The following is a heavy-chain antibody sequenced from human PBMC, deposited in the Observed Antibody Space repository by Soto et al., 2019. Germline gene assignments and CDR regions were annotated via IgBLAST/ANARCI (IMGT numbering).Heavy chain of an antibody. CDR1: GYTFGTYG. D-gene: IGHD6-13*01. V-gene: IGHV1-18*01. CDR2: ISAFNGNT. CDR3: ARVGKQQLARSWCDP. Sequence: QAQLVQSAAEVKKPGASVKVSCRASGYTFGTYGITWVRQAPGQGLEWIAWISAFNGNTNYAQKFQGRVTMTTDSSTSKAYMELRSLTSDDTAVCYCARVGKQQLARSWCDPGGQGTLVTVSS. J-gene: IGHJ5*02.